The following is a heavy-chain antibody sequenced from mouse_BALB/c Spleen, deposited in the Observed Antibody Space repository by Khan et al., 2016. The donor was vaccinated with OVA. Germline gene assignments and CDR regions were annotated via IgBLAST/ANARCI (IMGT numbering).Heavy chain of an antibody. CDR1: GYSFTSYY. Sequence: VQLQQSGPELMKPGASVKISCKASGYSFTSYYIHWVKQSHGKTLEWIGYIDPFNGGSTYNQKFTVKATLTVDKSSSTAYMHLSSLTTDDSAVYYCARHGSTSWFVYWGQGTLVTVAA. J-gene: IGHJ3*01. CDR3: ARHGSTSWFVY. D-gene: IGHD1-1*01. CDR2: IDPFNGGS. V-gene: IGHV1S135*01.